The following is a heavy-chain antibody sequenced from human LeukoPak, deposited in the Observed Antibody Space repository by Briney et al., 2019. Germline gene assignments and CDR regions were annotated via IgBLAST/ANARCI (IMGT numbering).Heavy chain of an antibody. V-gene: IGHV3-20*04. CDR1: GFTFDDYA. Sequence: GGSLRLSCAASGFTFDDYAISWVRQAPGKGLEWASGINWNGDSTGYADSVKGRFTISRDNAKNSLYLQVNSLRAEDTALYYCARFNYFYYMDVWGKGTTVTVSS. CDR3: ARFNYFYYMDV. J-gene: IGHJ6*03. CDR2: INWNGDST.